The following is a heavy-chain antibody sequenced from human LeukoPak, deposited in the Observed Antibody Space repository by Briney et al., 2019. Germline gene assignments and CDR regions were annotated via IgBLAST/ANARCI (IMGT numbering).Heavy chain of an antibody. CDR3: ARSLSRITMVRGVIPPAY. Sequence: SGGSLRLSCAASGFTVSSNYMSWVRQAPGKGLEWVSVIYSGGSTYYADSVKGRFTISRHNSKNTLYLQMNSLRAEDTAVYYCARSLSRITMVRGVIPPAYWGQGPLVTVYS. J-gene: IGHJ4*02. D-gene: IGHD3-10*01. V-gene: IGHV3-53*04. CDR2: IYSGGST. CDR1: GFTVSSNY.